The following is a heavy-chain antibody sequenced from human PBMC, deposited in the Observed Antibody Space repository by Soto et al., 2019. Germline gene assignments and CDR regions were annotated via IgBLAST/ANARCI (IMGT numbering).Heavy chain of an antibody. Sequence: GASVKVSCKAAGYTFTNYGTTWVRQAPGQGLEWMGWIITYSGNTNYAQKLQDRVSLTADTSTSTAYMELRSLRSDDTAVYYCARIPGYSTTWYYAFDIWGQGTLVTVSS. CDR2: IITYSGNT. CDR3: ARIPGYSTTWYYAFDI. D-gene: IGHD6-13*01. CDR1: GYTFTNYG. V-gene: IGHV1-18*01. J-gene: IGHJ3*02.